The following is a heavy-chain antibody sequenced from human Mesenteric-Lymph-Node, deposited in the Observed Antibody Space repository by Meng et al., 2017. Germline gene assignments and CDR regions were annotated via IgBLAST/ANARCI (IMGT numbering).Heavy chain of an antibody. V-gene: IGHV3-7*01. Sequence: GGSLRLSCAASGFTFSSYWMSWVRQAPGKGLEWVANIKQDGSEKYYVDSVKGRFTISRDNAKNSLYLQMNSLRAEDTAVYYCARRPGELLPSLYYYYGMDVWGQGTTVTVSS. D-gene: IGHD2-15*01. CDR1: GFTFSSYW. CDR3: ARRPGELLPSLYYYYGMDV. J-gene: IGHJ6*02. CDR2: IKQDGSEK.